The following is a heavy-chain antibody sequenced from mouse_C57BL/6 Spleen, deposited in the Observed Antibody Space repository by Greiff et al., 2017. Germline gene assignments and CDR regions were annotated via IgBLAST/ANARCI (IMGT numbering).Heavy chain of an antibody. CDR1: GFNIKDYY. CDR3: TTRWLLREDAMDY. V-gene: IGHV14-1*01. J-gene: IGHJ4*01. CDR2: IDPEDGDT. D-gene: IGHD2-3*01. Sequence: EVKLQESGAELVRPGASVKLSCTASGFNIKDYYMHWVKQRPEQGLEWIGRIDPEDGDTEYAPKFQGKATMTADTSSNTAYLQLSSLTSEDTAVYYCTTRWLLREDAMDYWGQGTSVTVSS.